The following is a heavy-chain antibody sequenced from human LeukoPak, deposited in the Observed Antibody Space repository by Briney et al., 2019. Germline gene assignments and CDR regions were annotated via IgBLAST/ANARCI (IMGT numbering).Heavy chain of an antibody. CDR2: INHSGST. CDR3: ARGHVNSSSWSGRWFDP. CDR1: GGAFSGYY. D-gene: IGHD6-13*01. J-gene: IGHJ5*02. Sequence: SETLSLTCAVYGGAFSGYYSSWIRQPPRKGLEWVGGINHSGSTNYNPSLKSRVTISVDTSKNQFSLKLSSVTAADTAVYYCARGHVNSSSWSGRWFDPWGQGTLVTVSS. V-gene: IGHV4-34*01.